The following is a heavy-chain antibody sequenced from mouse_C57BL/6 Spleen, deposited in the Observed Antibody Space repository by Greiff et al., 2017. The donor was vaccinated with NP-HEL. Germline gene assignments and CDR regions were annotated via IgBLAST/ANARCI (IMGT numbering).Heavy chain of an antibody. CDR2: IWSGGST. D-gene: IGHD1-1*01. V-gene: IGHV2-2*01. Sequence: VQLQQSGPGLVQPSQSLSITCTVSGFSLTSYGVHWVRQSPGKGLEWLGVIWSGGSTDYNAAFISRLSIRTDNSHCQALFKMNSLLADDTAIYYGASNFPYYYGSSYQFGDWGKGTLVTVAA. CDR1: GFSLTSYG. CDR3: ASNFPYYYGSSYQFGD. J-gene: IGHJ3*01.